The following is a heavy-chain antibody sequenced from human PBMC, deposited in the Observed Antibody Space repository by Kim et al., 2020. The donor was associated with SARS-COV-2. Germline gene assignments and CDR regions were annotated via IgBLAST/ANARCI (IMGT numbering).Heavy chain of an antibody. D-gene: IGHD2-21*02. CDR2: IYTSGST. CDR3: ARSPKSVVVTWYFDY. J-gene: IGHJ4*02. Sequence: SETLSLTCTVSGGSISSYYWSWIRQPAGKGLEWIGRIYTSGSTNYNPSLKSRVTMSVDTSKNQFSLKLSSVTAADTAVYYCARSPKSVVVTWYFDYWGQGTLVTVSS. CDR1: GGSISSYY. V-gene: IGHV4-4*07.